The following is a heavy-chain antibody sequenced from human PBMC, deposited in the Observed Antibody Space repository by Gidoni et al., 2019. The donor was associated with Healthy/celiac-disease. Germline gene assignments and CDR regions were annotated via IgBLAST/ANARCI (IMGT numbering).Heavy chain of an antibody. CDR3: ARRLIVVVPAAIRGPIDY. Sequence: QVQLQQWGAGLLKPSETLSLTCAVYGGSFRGYYWSWIRQPQGTGLEWIGEINHSGSTNYNPSLKSRVTISVDTSKNQFSLKLSSVTAADTAVYYCARRLIVVVPAAIRGPIDYWGQGTLVTVSS. CDR2: INHSGST. J-gene: IGHJ4*02. V-gene: IGHV4-34*01. CDR1: GGSFRGYY. D-gene: IGHD2-2*01.